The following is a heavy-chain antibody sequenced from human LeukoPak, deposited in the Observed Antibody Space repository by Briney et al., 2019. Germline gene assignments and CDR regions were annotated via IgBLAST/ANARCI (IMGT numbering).Heavy chain of an antibody. CDR1: GGSISSYY. D-gene: IGHD3-10*01. Sequence: SETLSLTCTVSGGSISSYYWSWIRQPPGKGLEWIGYIYYSGSTNYNPSLKSRVTISVDTSKNQFSLKLSSVTAADTAVYCCARDSGTTGEVKFDPWGQGTLVTVSS. J-gene: IGHJ5*02. V-gene: IGHV4-59*12. CDR3: ARDSGTTGEVKFDP. CDR2: IYYSGST.